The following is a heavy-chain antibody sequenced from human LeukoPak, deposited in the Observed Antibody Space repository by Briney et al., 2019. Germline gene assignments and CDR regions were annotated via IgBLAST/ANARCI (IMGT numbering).Heavy chain of an antibody. D-gene: IGHD3-10*01. CDR3: ARPRYGSGSLDS. V-gene: IGHV4-34*01. Sequence: PAETLSLTCAVYGESFSGHYWTWICQPPGRGLGWIGEINHSGSTTSNPSLNNRVTISVDTSKNQFSLKLTSVTAADTAVYYCARPRYGSGSLDSWGQGTLVTVSS. J-gene: IGHJ4*02. CDR1: GESFSGHY. CDR2: INHSGST.